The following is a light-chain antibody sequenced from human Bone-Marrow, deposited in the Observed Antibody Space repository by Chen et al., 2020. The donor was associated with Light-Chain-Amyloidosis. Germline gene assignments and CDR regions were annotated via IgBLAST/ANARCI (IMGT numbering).Light chain of an antibody. CDR3: QSYQGSSQGV. CDR2: EAD. CDR1: SGSIATHY. Sequence: NFMLPQPHSVSESPGQTVIISCTRSSGSIATHYVQWYQQRPGSSPTTVIYEADQRPSGVPDRFSGSIDRSSNSASLTSSGLKTEDEADYYCQSYQGSSQGVFGGGTKLTVL. V-gene: IGLV6-57*01. J-gene: IGLJ3*02.